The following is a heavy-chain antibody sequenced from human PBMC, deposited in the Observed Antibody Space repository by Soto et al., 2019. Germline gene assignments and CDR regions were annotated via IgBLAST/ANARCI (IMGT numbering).Heavy chain of an antibody. CDR1: GGTFSSYT. V-gene: IGHV1-69*02. Sequence: QVQLVQSGAEVKKPGSSVKVSCKASGGTFSSYTISWVRQAPGQGLEWMGRIIPILGITNYAQKFQGRVTITADKSTSTVYRELSSLRSEDTAVYYCAIHYASGRNDNWFDPWGQGTLVTVSS. CDR2: IIPILGIT. D-gene: IGHD3-10*01. CDR3: AIHYASGRNDNWFDP. J-gene: IGHJ5*02.